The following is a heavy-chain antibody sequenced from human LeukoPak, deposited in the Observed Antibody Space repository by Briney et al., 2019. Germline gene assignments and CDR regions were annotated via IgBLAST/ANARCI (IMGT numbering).Heavy chain of an antibody. CDR2: INAGNGNT. D-gene: IGHD6-13*01. CDR1: GYTFTSYA. J-gene: IGHJ4*02. V-gene: IGHV1-3*01. Sequence: ASVKVSCKASGYTFTSYAMHWVRQAPGQRLEWMGWINAGNGNTKYSQKFQGRVTITRDTSASTAYMELSSLRSEDTAVYYCARDDEQQLVLDYWGQGTLVAVSS. CDR3: ARDDEQQLVLDY.